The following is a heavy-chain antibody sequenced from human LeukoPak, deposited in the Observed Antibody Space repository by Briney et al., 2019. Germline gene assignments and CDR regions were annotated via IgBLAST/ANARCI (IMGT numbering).Heavy chain of an antibody. J-gene: IGHJ4*02. CDR2: ISWNSGSI. CDR1: GFTFDDYA. Sequence: PGRSLRLSCAASGFTFDDYAMHWVRQAPGKGLEWVSGISWNSGSIGYADSVKGRFTISRDNAKNSLYLQMNSLRAEDTALYYCAKEAASIAAPYFDYWGQGTLVTVSS. V-gene: IGHV3-9*01. D-gene: IGHD6-6*01. CDR3: AKEAASIAAPYFDY.